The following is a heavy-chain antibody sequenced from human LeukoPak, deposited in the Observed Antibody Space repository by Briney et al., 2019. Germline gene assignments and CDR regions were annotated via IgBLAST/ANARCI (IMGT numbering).Heavy chain of an antibody. D-gene: IGHD2-2*01. CDR1: GLTFSSYW. V-gene: IGHV3-7*01. CDR3: AREGCTTTSCLAN. J-gene: IGHJ4*02. CDR2: IKQDGSEK. Sequence: PGGSLRLSCAISGLTFSSYWMTWVRQAPGKGLELVANIKQDGSEKYYVDSVKGRFTISRDNAKNSLYLQMSSLRVEDTAVYYCAREGCTTTSCLANWGQGTLVTVSS.